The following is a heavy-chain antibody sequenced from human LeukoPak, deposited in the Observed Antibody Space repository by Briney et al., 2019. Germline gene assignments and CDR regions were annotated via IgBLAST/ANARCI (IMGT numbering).Heavy chain of an antibody. CDR1: GFTFGSYS. CDR3: ARDLVGDFWSGPANDAFDI. J-gene: IGHJ3*02. V-gene: IGHV3-21*01. Sequence: GGSLRLSCAASGFTFGSYSMNWVRQAPGKGLEWVSSISSSSSYIYYADSVKGRFTISRDNAKNSLYLQMNSLRAEDTAVYYCARDLVGDFWSGPANDAFDIWGQGTMVTVSS. D-gene: IGHD3-3*01. CDR2: ISSSSSYI.